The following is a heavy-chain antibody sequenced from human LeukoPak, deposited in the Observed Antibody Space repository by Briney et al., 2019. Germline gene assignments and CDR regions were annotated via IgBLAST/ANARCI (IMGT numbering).Heavy chain of an antibody. CDR2: IYYSGTT. Sequence: SETLSLTCTVSGGSISSSSYYWGWIRQPPGKGLEWIGSIYYSGTTYYNPSPKSRVTISVDTSKDHFSLKLRSVTAADTAVYYCVRSSSTYDNWCDPWGQGTLVTVSS. CDR3: VRSSSTYDNWCDP. J-gene: IGHJ5*02. D-gene: IGHD3-22*01. V-gene: IGHV4-39*02. CDR1: GGSISSSSYY.